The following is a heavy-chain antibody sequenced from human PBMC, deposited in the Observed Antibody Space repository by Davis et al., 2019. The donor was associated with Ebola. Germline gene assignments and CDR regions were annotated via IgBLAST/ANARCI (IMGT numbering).Heavy chain of an antibody. CDR1: GFTFSGSA. Sequence: GESLKISCAASGFTFSGSAMHWVRQASGKGLEWVGRIRSKANSYATAYAASVKGRFTISRDDSKNTAYLQMNSLKTEDTAVYYCTLTTVTYPDYWGQGTLVTVSS. CDR2: IRSKANSYAT. J-gene: IGHJ4*02. D-gene: IGHD4-11*01. CDR3: TLTTVTYPDY. V-gene: IGHV3-73*01.